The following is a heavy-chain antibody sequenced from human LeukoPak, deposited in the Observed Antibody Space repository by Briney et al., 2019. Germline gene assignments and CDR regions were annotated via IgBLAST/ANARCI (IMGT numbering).Heavy chain of an antibody. CDR3: ARRSRATHYYYYMDV. D-gene: IGHD5-12*01. CDR2: IYTSGST. J-gene: IGHJ6*03. CDR1: GGSISSYY. V-gene: IGHV4-4*09. Sequence: SETLSLTCTVSGGSISSYYWSWIRQPPGKGLEWIGYIYTSGSTDYNPSLKSRVTISVDTSKNQFSLKLSSVTAADTAVYYCARRSRATHYYYYMDVWGKGTTVTVSS.